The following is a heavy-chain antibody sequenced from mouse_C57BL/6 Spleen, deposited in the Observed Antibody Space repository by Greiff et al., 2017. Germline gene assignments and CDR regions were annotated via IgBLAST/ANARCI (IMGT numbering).Heavy chain of an antibody. V-gene: IGHV1-82*01. CDR3: AITGVSYAMDY. D-gene: IGHD6-2*01. J-gene: IGHJ4*01. CDR1: GYAFSSSW. CDR2: IYPGDGDT. Sequence: VKLQQSGPELVKPGASVKISCKASGYAFSSSWMNWVKQRPGKGLEWIGRIYPGDGDTNYNGKFKGKATLTADKSSSTAYMQLSSLTSEDSAVSFCAITGVSYAMDYWGQGTSVTVSS.